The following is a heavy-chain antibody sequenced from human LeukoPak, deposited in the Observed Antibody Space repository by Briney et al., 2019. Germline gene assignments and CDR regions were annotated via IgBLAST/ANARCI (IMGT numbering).Heavy chain of an antibody. CDR1: GGSISSGSYY. V-gene: IGHV4-61*02. D-gene: IGHD3-3*01. J-gene: IGHJ6*04. Sequence: PSETLSLTCTVSGGSISSGSYYWSWIRQPAGKGLEWIGRIYTSGSTNYNPSLKSRVTISVDTSKNQFSLKLSSVTAADTVVYYCARGEYYDFWSGYLVPDVWGKGTTVTVSS. CDR2: IYTSGST. CDR3: ARGEYYDFWSGYLVPDV.